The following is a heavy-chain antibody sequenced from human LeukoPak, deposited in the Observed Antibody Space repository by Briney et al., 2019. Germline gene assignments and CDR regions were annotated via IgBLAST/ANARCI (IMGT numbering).Heavy chain of an antibody. CDR3: AKESAKYYYDSSGYPTVD. Sequence: PGRSLRLSCAASGFTFSSYAMSWVRQAPGKGLEWVSAIRGSGGSTYYADSVKGRFTISRDNSKNTLYLQMNSLRAEDTAVYYCAKESAKYYYDSSGYPTVDWGQGTLVTVSS. CDR1: GFTFSSYA. J-gene: IGHJ4*02. CDR2: IRGSGGST. D-gene: IGHD3-22*01. V-gene: IGHV3-23*01.